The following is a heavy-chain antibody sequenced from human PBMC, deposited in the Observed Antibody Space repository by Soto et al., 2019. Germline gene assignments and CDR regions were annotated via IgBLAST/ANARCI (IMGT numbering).Heavy chain of an antibody. CDR2: VSGRSGT. Sequence: PCGSLRLSCVASGFTFSDYAMTWIRQAPGERLDWVSSVSGRSGTHYADCVKGRFTIFRDNSKDTVYLQMNSLRVEDTAIYYCAKAPWGGDCGSRRCSIWFDPWGPGTLVTVSS. CDR3: AKAPWGGDCGSRRCSIWFDP. J-gene: IGHJ5*02. V-gene: IGHV3-23*01. CDR1: GFTFSDYA. D-gene: IGHD2-15*01.